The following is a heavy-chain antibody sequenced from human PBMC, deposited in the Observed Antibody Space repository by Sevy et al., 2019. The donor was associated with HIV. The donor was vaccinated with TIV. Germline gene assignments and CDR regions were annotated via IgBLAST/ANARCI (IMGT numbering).Heavy chain of an antibody. V-gene: IGHV4-34*01. CDR1: GGSFSGYY. J-gene: IGHJ5*02. D-gene: IGHD2-2*01. CDR2: INHSGST. Sequence: SETLSLTCAVYGGSFSGYYWNWIRQSPGKGLEWIGEINHSGSTHYNPSLKSRVTISVDTSKNQFSLRLNSETAADTAVYYCARAPPVVVVPGAPSWFDPWGQGTLVTVSS. CDR3: ARAPPVVVVPGAPSWFDP.